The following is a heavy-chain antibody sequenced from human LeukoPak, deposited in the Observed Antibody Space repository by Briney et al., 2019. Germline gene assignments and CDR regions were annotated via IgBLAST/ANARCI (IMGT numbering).Heavy chain of an antibody. CDR3: ASPSIYSNLIDY. V-gene: IGHV3-74*01. J-gene: IGHJ4*02. Sequence: GGSLRLSCAASGFTFSSYWMHRVRQAPGKGLVWVSRINSDGSSTSYADSVKGRFTISRDNAKNTLYLQMNSLRAEDTAVYYCASPSIYSNLIDYWGQGTLVTVSS. CDR2: INSDGSST. D-gene: IGHD4-11*01. CDR1: GFTFSSYW.